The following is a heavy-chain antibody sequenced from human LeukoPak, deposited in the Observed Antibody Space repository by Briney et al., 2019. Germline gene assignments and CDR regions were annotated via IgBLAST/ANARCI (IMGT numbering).Heavy chain of an antibody. CDR3: ARAVGVWSSYYSMANHFDY. Sequence: ASVKVSCKASGYTFTSYYMHWVRQAPGQGLEWMGIINPSGGSTSYAQKFQGRVTMTTDTSTSTAYMDLRSLRSDDTAVYYCARAVGVWSSYYSMANHFDYWGQGTMVTVSS. J-gene: IGHJ4*02. V-gene: IGHV1-46*01. CDR2: INPSGGST. CDR1: GYTFTSYY. D-gene: IGHD3-3*01.